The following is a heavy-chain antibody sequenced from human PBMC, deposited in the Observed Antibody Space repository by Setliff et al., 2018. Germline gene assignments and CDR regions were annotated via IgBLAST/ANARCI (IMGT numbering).Heavy chain of an antibody. CDR2: IYPGDSDT. CDR1: GYNFTTYW. CDR3: ARRGNGGTLNV. J-gene: IGHJ6*04. Sequence: GESLKISCKGSGYNFTTYWIGWVRQMPGRGLEWMGLIYPGDSDTRYGPSFRGQVTISADRSISTAYLQWSSLKASDTAMYYCARRGNGGTLNVWGKGTTVTVSS. V-gene: IGHV5-51*01. D-gene: IGHD2-8*01.